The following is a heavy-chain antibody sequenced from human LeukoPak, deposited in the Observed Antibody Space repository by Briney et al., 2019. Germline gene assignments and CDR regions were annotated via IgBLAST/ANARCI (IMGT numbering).Heavy chain of an antibody. V-gene: IGHV3-21*01. CDR1: GFTFSSYT. CDR3: ARGPTHYFDTSGYFDY. D-gene: IGHD3-22*01. Sequence: PGGSLRPSCAASGFTFSSYTMKWVRQAPGKGLEWVSSISSSGSYIYYADSVKGRFTISRDNAKNSLYLQMSSLRAEDTAVYYCARGPTHYFDTSGYFDYWGQGILVTVSS. J-gene: IGHJ4*02. CDR2: ISSSGSYI.